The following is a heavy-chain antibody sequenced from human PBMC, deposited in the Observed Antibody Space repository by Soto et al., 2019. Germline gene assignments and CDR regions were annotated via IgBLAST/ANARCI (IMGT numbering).Heavy chain of an antibody. Sequence: QVQLVESGGGVVQPGRSLRLSCAASGFTFSSYGMHWVRQAPGKGLEWVAVISYDGSNKYYADSVKGRFTISRDNSKNTLYLQMNSLRAEDTAVYYCARDLMVAATVGKDLMVAGMDVWGQGTTVTVSS. CDR3: ARDLMVAATVGKDLMVAGMDV. D-gene: IGHD2-15*01. V-gene: IGHV3-30*03. CDR1: GFTFSSYG. J-gene: IGHJ6*02. CDR2: ISYDGSNK.